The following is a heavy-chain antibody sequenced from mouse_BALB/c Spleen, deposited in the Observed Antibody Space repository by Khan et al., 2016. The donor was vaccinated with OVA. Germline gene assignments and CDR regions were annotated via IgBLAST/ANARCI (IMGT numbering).Heavy chain of an antibody. CDR3: ARDGSRYNYAMDY. CDR2: ISSSGST. J-gene: IGHJ4*01. D-gene: IGHD2-3*01. V-gene: IGHV3-2*02. CDR1: GYSITSDYA. Sequence: EVQLVESGPGLVKPSQSLSLTCTVTGYSITSDYAWNWIRQLPGNKLEWMGYISSSGSTNYNPPLKSRISITRDTSKNQFFLQLNSVTTENTAPYSCARDGSRYNYAMDYWGQGTTVTVSS.